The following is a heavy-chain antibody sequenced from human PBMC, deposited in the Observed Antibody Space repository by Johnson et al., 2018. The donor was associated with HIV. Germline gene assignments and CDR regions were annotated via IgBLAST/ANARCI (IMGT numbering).Heavy chain of an antibody. Sequence: VQLMESGGGLIQPGGSLRLSCAASGFTVSSHYMSWVRQSPGKGLEWVGRITSKTDGGTSDYAAHVIGRFTISRDDSKNTLYPQMNSLKTEDTAVYYCTTDREYSSSWTGFWAFDIWGQGTMVTGSS. CDR1: GFTVSSHY. V-gene: IGHV3-15*01. D-gene: IGHD6-13*01. CDR3: TTDREYSSSWTGFWAFDI. J-gene: IGHJ3*02. CDR2: ITSKTDGGTS.